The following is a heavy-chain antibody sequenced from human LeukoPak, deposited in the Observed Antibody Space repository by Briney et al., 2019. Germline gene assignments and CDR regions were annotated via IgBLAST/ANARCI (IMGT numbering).Heavy chain of an antibody. D-gene: IGHD6-19*01. Sequence: PSETLSLTCTVSGGSMNNYYWSWIRQPAGKALEWIGRTHVTGNTNYNPSLKSRVTMSLDTSKNQFSLKLSSVTAADTAVYYCARIPSVFKDSAWYEAWIDPWGPGILVTVSS. CDR2: THVTGNT. J-gene: IGHJ5*02. CDR1: GGSMNNYY. V-gene: IGHV4-4*07. CDR3: ARIPSVFKDSAWYEAWIDP.